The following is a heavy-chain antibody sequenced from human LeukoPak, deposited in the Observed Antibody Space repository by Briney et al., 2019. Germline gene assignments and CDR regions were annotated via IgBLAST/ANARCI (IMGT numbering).Heavy chain of an antibody. V-gene: IGHV3-48*03. CDR3: ARDRDPGYYDTNGYRRVNAFDI. J-gene: IGHJ3*02. CDR2: LTTSGSTK. Sequence: GGSLRLTCSASGFTFDNHVMNWVRQAPGKGLEWISYLTTSGSTKYYADSVKGRFTISRDNAKNSLFLQMNSLRAEDTAVYYCARDRDPGYYDTNGYRRVNAFDIWGQGTMVTVSS. D-gene: IGHD3-22*01. CDR1: GFTFDNHV.